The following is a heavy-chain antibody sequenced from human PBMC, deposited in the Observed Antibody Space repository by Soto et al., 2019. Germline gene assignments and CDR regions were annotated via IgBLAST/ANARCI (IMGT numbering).Heavy chain of an antibody. Sequence: ASVKVSCKASGYTFTSYGISWVRQAPGQGLEWMGWISAYNGNTNYAQKLQGRVTMTTDTSTSTAYMELRSLRSDDTAVYYCARMNTAMGVRKIWFDPWGQGTLVTVSS. V-gene: IGHV1-18*01. CDR2: ISAYNGNT. D-gene: IGHD5-18*01. J-gene: IGHJ5*02. CDR1: GYTFTSYG. CDR3: ARMNTAMGVRKIWFDP.